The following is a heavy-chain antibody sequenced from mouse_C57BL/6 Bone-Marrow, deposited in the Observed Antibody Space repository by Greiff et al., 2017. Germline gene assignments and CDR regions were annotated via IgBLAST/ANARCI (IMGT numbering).Heavy chain of an antibody. CDR1: GFTFSDYG. CDR3: APYYYGSGAY. J-gene: IGHJ3*01. CDR2: ISSGSSTI. V-gene: IGHV5-17*01. Sequence: EVKLVESGGGLVKPGGSLKLSCAASGFTFSDYGMHWVRQAPEKGLEWVAYISSGSSTIYYADTVKGRFTISRDNAKNTLFLQMTSLRSEDTAMYYCAPYYYGSGAYWGQGTLVTVSA. D-gene: IGHD1-1*01.